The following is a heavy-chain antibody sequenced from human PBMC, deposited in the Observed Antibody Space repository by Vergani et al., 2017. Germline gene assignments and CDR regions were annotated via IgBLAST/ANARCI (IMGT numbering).Heavy chain of an antibody. V-gene: IGHV3-23*01. CDR1: GFRFREHG. Sequence: EVQLLESGGGSVQPGESLRLSCVASGFRFREHGMNWVRQAPGKGLEWVSGISGHDHRTLYADSVKGRFIISRDDSKNTLYLQMSSLRVEDTAVYYCARDSPLVVPAAIFYYYYGMDVWGQGTTVTVSS. CDR2: ISGHDHRT. J-gene: IGHJ6*02. D-gene: IGHD2-2*01. CDR3: ARDSPLVVPAAIFYYYYGMDV.